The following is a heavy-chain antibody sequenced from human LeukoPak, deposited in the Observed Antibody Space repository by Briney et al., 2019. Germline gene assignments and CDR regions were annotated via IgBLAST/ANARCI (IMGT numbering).Heavy chain of an antibody. V-gene: IGHV3-48*03. J-gene: IGHJ4*02. CDR3: ARGVGNYRYYFDF. Sequence: PGGSLRLSCAASGFTFSSYEMIWVRQAPGKGLEWVSYISSSGSTIYYADSVKGRFTIPRDNGKNSLYLQMNSLRAEDTAVYHCARGVGNYRYYFDFWGQGTLVTVSS. D-gene: IGHD3-22*01. CDR2: ISSSGSTI. CDR1: GFTFSSYE.